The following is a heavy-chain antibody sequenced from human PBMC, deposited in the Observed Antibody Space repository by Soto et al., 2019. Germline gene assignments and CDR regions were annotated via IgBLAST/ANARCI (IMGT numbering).Heavy chain of an antibody. J-gene: IGHJ4*02. CDR2: FDPEDGET. D-gene: IGHD2-2*01. CDR3: ATAYCSSTSCYVLSPH. V-gene: IGHV1-24*01. CDR1: GYTLTELS. Sequence: ASVKVSCKVSGYTLTELSMHWVRQAPGKGLEWMGGFDPEDGETIYAQKFQGRVTMTEDTSTDTAYMELSSLRSEDTAVYYCATAYCSSTSCYVLSPHWGQGNLVTVS.